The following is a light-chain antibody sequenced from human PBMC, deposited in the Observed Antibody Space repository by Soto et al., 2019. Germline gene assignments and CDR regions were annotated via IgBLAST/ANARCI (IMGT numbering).Light chain of an antibody. V-gene: IGKV3-20*01. J-gene: IGKJ1*01. CDR3: QQYGSSPWT. CDR1: QSVSSSY. Sequence: EIVLTQSPGTLSLPPGERATLSCRASQSVSSSYLDWYQQKPGQAPRLLIYGASSRATGIPDRFSGSGSGTEFTLNISSLETEDFAVYYCQQYGSSPWTFGQGT. CDR2: GAS.